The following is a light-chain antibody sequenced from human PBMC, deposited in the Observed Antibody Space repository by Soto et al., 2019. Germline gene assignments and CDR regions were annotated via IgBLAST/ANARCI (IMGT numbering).Light chain of an antibody. Sequence: QSVLTQPPSASGSPGQSVAISCSGTSSDVGGYNYVSWYQQHPGKAPKLMIYDVNKRPSGVPDRFFGSKSGDTASLTVSGLQAEYEADNYSVSYAGSNKPAFGGGTKLTVL. CDR3: VSYAGSNKPA. CDR1: SSDVGGYNY. CDR2: DVN. J-gene: IGLJ2*01. V-gene: IGLV2-8*01.